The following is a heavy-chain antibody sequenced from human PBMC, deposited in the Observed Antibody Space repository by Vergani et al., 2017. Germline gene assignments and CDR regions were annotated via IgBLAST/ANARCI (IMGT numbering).Heavy chain of an antibody. D-gene: IGHD3-10*01. Sequence: EGQLVESGGDWVQRGGSLRLFCAASGFISSSYWMSWVRQAPGKGLEWVANVNQDGSEKYYVDSVRGRFTITRDNAKNSIYLQMNSLRAEDTAVYFCVRLPLITRSSGNYGINNLHGIDVWGQGTTVIVSS. J-gene: IGHJ6*02. CDR2: VNQDGSEK. CDR3: VRLPLITRSSGNYGINNLHGIDV. CDR1: GFISSSYW. V-gene: IGHV3-7*01.